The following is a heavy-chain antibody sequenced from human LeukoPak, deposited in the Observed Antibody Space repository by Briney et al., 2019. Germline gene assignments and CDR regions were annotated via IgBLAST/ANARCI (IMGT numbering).Heavy chain of an antibody. V-gene: IGHV4-38-2*02. Sequence: SETLSLTCTVSGYSISSGYYWGWIRQPPGKGLEWIGSIYHSGSTYYNPSLKSRVTISVDTSKNQFSLKLSSVTAADTAVYYCARVRGAIRGVIKPHFDYWGQGTLVTVSS. CDR3: ARVRGAIRGVIKPHFDY. CDR1: GYSISSGYY. J-gene: IGHJ4*02. CDR2: IYHSGST. D-gene: IGHD3-10*01.